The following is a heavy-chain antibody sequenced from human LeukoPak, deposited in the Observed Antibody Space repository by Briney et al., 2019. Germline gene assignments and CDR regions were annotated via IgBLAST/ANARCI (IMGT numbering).Heavy chain of an antibody. V-gene: IGHV5-51*01. CDR3: ASGTTAARADY. Sequence: GESLKISFKGSGSSFSSYWIGWVRQMPGKGLEWMGIIYPGDSDTRYSPSFQGQVTISADKSISTAYLQWSSLKASDTAMYYCASGTTAARADYWGQGILVTVSS. D-gene: IGHD6-6*01. CDR2: IYPGDSDT. J-gene: IGHJ4*02. CDR1: GSSFSSYW.